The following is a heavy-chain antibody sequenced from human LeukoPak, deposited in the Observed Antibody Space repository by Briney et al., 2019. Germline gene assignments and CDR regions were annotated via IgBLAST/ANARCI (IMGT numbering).Heavy chain of an antibody. CDR3: ATLNYDFWSGYYFDY. D-gene: IGHD3-3*01. Sequence: GGSLRLSCAASGFTFSSYAMHWVRQAPGKGLEWVAVTSYNGNNKYYADSVKGRFTISRDNSKNTLYLQMNSLRAEDTAVYYCATLNYDFWSGYYFDYWGQGTLVTVSS. V-gene: IGHV3-30-3*01. CDR2: TSYNGNNK. CDR1: GFTFSSYA. J-gene: IGHJ4*02.